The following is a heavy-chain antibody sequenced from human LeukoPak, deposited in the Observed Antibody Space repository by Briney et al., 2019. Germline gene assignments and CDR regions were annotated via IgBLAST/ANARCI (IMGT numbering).Heavy chain of an antibody. V-gene: IGHV3-23*01. CDR2: ISGSGGST. Sequence: GGSLRLSCAASGFTFSSYAMSWVRQAPGKGLEWVSAISGSGGSTYYADSVKGRFTISRDNSKNTLYLQMNSLRAEDTAVCYCAKVGSYYGSGSYSYYYYYGMDVWGKGTTVTVSS. CDR1: GFTFSSYA. J-gene: IGHJ6*04. CDR3: AKVGSYYGSGSYSYYYYYGMDV. D-gene: IGHD3-10*01.